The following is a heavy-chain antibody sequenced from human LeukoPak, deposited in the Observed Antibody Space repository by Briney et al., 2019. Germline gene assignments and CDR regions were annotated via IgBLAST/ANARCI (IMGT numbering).Heavy chain of an antibody. CDR3: ARDSTVNWYFDL. D-gene: IGHD4-17*01. V-gene: IGHV3-64*01. CDR1: GFTFSSYA. Sequence: SGGSLRLSCAASGFTFSSYAMHWVRQAPGKGLEYVSAISSNGGSTYYANSVKGRFTISRDNSKNTLYLQMGSLRAEDMAVYYCARDSTVNWYFDLWGRGTLVTVSS. CDR2: ISSNGGST. J-gene: IGHJ2*01.